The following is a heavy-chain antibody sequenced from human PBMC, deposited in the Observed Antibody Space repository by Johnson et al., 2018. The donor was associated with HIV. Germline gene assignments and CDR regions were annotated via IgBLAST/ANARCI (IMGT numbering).Heavy chain of an antibody. J-gene: IGHJ3*02. Sequence: VQLVESGGGLVKPGGSLRLSCAASGFTFSDYYMSWIRQAPGKGLEWVGRIKRKTDGGTTDYAAPVKGRFTISRDNSKNTLYLQMNSLRAEDTAVYYCAKDKAVVTALYDAFDIWGQGTMVTVSS. V-gene: IGHV3-15*01. CDR3: AKDKAVVTALYDAFDI. CDR1: GFTFSDYY. D-gene: IGHD2-21*02. CDR2: IKRKTDGGTT.